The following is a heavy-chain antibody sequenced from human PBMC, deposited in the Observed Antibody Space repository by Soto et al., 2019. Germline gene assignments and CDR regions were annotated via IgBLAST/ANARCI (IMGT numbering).Heavy chain of an antibody. D-gene: IGHD5-18*01. CDR1: GGTFSSYA. J-gene: IGHJ4*02. CDR2: IIHIFGTA. Sequence: QVQLVQSGAEVKKPGSSVKVSCKASGGTFSSYAISWVRQAPGQGLEWMGGIIHIFGTANYAQKFQGRVTITAAKSTSTAYMDRSSLRSEDTAVYYCATLGGTAMVKIDYWGQGTLVTVSS. CDR3: ATLGGTAMVKIDY. V-gene: IGHV1-69*06.